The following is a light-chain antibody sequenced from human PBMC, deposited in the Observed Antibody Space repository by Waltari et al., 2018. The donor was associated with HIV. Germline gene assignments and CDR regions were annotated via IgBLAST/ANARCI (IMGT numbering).Light chain of an antibody. J-gene: IGKJ2*01. CDR1: QSINTA. CDR3: QQYKQLPPYI. V-gene: IGKV3-15*01. CDR2: DVS. Sequence: EIVMTQSPATLSVSPGERATLSCRASQSINTALAWYQQKPGQAPRLRIYDVSTRATGVPTRFSGGGSGTEFTLTISSLQSEDFGVYYCQQYKQLPPYIFGQGTKLEI.